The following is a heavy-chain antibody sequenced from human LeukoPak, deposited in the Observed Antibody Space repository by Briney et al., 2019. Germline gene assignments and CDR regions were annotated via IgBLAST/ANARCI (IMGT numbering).Heavy chain of an antibody. Sequence: MSGGSLRLSCAASGFTCSDYYMSWIRQAPGKGLEWVSYISSSSSYTNYADSVKGRFTISRDNAKNSLYLQMNSLRAEDTAVYYCASLYDILTGRCRYFDYWGQGTLVTVSS. CDR3: ASLYDILTGRCRYFDY. V-gene: IGHV3-11*06. D-gene: IGHD3-9*01. CDR1: GFTCSDYY. J-gene: IGHJ4*02. CDR2: ISSSSSYT.